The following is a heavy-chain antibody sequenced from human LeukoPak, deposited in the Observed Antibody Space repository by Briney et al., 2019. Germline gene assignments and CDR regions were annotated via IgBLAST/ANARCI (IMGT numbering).Heavy chain of an antibody. CDR1: GGSISSSSYY. CDR2: MYHSGNT. D-gene: IGHD6-19*01. CDR3: ARAGSGWTNFDY. Sequence: SETLSLTCTVSGGSISSSSYYWDWIRQPPGKGLEWIGSMYHSGNTYYNPSLKSRVTISVDTSKNQFSLKLSSVTAADTAVYYCARAGSGWTNFDYWGQGTLVTVSS. J-gene: IGHJ4*02. V-gene: IGHV4-39*07.